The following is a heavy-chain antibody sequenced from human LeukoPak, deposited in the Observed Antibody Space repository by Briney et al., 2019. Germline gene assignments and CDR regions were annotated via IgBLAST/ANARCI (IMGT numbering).Heavy chain of an antibody. CDR3: TKGPRALEHATQRFDY. Sequence: GGSLRLSCAASGFTFSSYGMSWVRQAPGKGLEWVSSITGSGGTTYYADSVKGRLTISRDNSKNTLDLQMNSLRAEDTAVYYCTKGPRALEHATQRFDYWGQGTLVTVSS. CDR2: ITGSGGTT. V-gene: IGHV3-23*01. CDR1: GFTFSSYG. D-gene: IGHD1/OR15-1a*01. J-gene: IGHJ4*02.